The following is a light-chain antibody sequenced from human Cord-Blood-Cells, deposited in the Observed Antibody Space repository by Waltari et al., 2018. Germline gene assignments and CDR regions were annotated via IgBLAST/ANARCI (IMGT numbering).Light chain of an antibody. Sequence: QSALTQPASVSGSPGPSITISCTGTISAVGSFNLVSWYQQHPGKAPKLMIYEGSKRPSGVSNRFSGSKSGNTASLTISGLQAEDEADYYCCSYAGSSTYVFGTGTKVTVL. V-gene: IGLV2-23*01. J-gene: IGLJ1*01. CDR2: EGS. CDR3: CSYAGSSTYV. CDR1: ISAVGSFNL.